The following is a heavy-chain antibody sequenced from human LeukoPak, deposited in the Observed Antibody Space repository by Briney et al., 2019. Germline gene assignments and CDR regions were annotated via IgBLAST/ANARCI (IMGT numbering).Heavy chain of an antibody. CDR2: ISWNSGSI. CDR1: GFTFDDYA. Sequence: PGGSLRLSCAASGFTFDDYAMHWVRQAPGKGLEWVSGISWNSGSIGYADSVKGRFTISRDNAKNSLYLQMNSLRAEDTAIYYCAASGYDYDYYYYMDVWGKGTTVTISS. V-gene: IGHV3-9*01. D-gene: IGHD5-12*01. CDR3: AASGYDYDYYYYMDV. J-gene: IGHJ6*03.